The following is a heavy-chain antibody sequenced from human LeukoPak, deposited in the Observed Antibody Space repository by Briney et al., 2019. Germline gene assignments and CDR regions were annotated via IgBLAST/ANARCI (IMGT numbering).Heavy chain of an antibody. Sequence: SETLSLTCAVYGGSFSDYHWSWIRQPPGKGLEWIGEVNHSGSTKYNPSLKSRVTISVDTSKNQFSLKLSSVTAADTAVYYCARHGDDYGGNGNWYFDLWGRGTLVTVSS. CDR1: GGSFSDYH. J-gene: IGHJ2*01. D-gene: IGHD4-23*01. CDR3: ARHGDDYGGNGNWYFDL. V-gene: IGHV4-34*01. CDR2: VNHSGST.